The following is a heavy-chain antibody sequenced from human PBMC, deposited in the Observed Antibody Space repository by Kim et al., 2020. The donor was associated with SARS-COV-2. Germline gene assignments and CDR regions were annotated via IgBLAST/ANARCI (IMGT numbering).Heavy chain of an antibody. V-gene: IGHV1-69*13. CDR3: ARDVGEARNWFDP. J-gene: IGHJ5*02. CDR1: GGTFSSYA. Sequence: SVKVSCKASGGTFSSYAISWVRQAPGQGLEWMGGIIPIFGTANYAQKFQGRVTITADESTSTAYMELSSLRSEDTAVYYCARDVGEARNWFDPWGQGTLVTVSS. CDR2: IIPIFGTA.